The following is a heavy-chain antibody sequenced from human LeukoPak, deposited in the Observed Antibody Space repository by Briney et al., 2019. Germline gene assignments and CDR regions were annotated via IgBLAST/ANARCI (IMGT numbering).Heavy chain of an antibody. V-gene: IGHV3-7*01. D-gene: IGHD2-2*01. Sequence: GGSLRLSCAASGFTFSSYWMSWVRQAPGKGLEWVANIKQDGSEKYYVDSVKGRFTISRDNAKNSLYLQMNSLRAEDTAVYYCARDSRPAGGYQLLWTPYYYYYYYMDVWGKGTTVTVSS. CDR1: GFTFSSYW. J-gene: IGHJ6*03. CDR3: ARDSRPAGGYQLLWTPYYYYYYYMDV. CDR2: IKQDGSEK.